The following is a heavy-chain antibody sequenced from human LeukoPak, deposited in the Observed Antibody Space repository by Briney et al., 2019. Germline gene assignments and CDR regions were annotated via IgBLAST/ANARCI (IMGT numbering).Heavy chain of an antibody. CDR2: IYHSGST. CDR3: ARHRDYEFWSNH. Sequence: PSETLSLTCTVSGGSISSGGYYWSWIRQPPGTGLEWIGYIYHSGSTYYNPSLKSRVTISVDRSKNQFSLKLSSVTAADTAVYYCARHRDYEFWSNHWGQGTLVTVSS. J-gene: IGHJ4*02. V-gene: IGHV4-30-2*01. D-gene: IGHD3-3*01. CDR1: GGSISSGGYY.